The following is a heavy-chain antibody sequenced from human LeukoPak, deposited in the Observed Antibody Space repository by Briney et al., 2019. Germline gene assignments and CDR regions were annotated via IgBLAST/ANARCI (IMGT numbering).Heavy chain of an antibody. CDR1: GFTFSSYG. CDR2: IWYDGSDK. J-gene: IGHJ5*02. V-gene: IGHV3-33*01. Sequence: GGSLRLSCAASGFTFSSYGMHWVRQAPGKGLEWVAVIWYDGSDKYYADSVKGRFTISRDNSKNTLFLQMSSLTAEDTAVYYCARWSCDHWGQGTLVTVSS. CDR3: ARWSCDH.